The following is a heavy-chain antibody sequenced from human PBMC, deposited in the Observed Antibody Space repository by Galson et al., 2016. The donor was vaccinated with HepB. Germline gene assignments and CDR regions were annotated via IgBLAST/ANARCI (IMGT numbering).Heavy chain of an antibody. CDR3: ARYSGSDYGRFDP. J-gene: IGHJ5*02. CDR1: GDSITRGGYY. V-gene: IGHV4-31*03. Sequence: TLSLTCIVSGDSITRGGYYWSWIRQHPGKGLEWIGHISYSGSASYNPSHKSRIIISLDTSKNQFTLKMTSVTAADAAVYFCARYSGSDYGRFDPWGQGTVVTVSS. D-gene: IGHD1-26*01. CDR2: ISYSGSA.